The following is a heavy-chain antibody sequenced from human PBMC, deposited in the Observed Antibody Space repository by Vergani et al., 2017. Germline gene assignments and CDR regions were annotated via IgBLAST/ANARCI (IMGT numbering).Heavy chain of an antibody. V-gene: IGHV1-69*04. J-gene: IGHJ4*02. CDR2: IIPILGIA. CDR1: GGTFSSYA. CDR3: ARGDEGYDFWSAFDY. D-gene: IGHD3-3*01. Sequence: QVQLVQSGAEVKKPGSSVKVSCKASGGTFSSYAISWVRQAPGQGLEWMGRIIPILGIANYAQKFQGRVTITEDKSTSTAYMELSSLRSEDTAVYYCARGDEGYDFWSAFDYWGQGTLVTVSS.